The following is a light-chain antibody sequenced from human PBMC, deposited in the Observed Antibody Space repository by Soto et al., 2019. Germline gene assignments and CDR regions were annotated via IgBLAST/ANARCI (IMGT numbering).Light chain of an antibody. J-gene: IGLJ3*02. CDR2: GNN. CDR3: AAWDDSLNGWV. CDR1: SSNIGSNT. V-gene: IGLV1-44*01. Sequence: QSVLTQPPSASGTPGQRVTISCSGSSSNIGSNTVNWYQQLPGTAPKLLMYGNNERPSGVPDRFSGSKSGTSASLAISGLQSEDEGDYYCAAWDDSLNGWVFGGGTKLTVL.